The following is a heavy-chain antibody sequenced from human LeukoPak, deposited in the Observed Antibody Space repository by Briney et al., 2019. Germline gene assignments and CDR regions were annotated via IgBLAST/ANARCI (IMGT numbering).Heavy chain of an antibody. CDR3: ARDGILNPGGY. CDR2: IYYSGST. Sequence: SETLSLTCTVSGGSISSYYWSWIRQPPGKGLEWIGYIYYSGSTNYNPSLKSRVTISVDTSKNQFSLKLSSVTAADTAVYYCARDGILNPGGYWGQGTLVTVSS. J-gene: IGHJ4*02. V-gene: IGHV4-59*12. D-gene: IGHD1-26*01. CDR1: GGSISSYY.